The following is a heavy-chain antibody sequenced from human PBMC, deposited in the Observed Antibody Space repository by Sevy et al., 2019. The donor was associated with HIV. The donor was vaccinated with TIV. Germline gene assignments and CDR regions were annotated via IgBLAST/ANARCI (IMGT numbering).Heavy chain of an antibody. CDR1: GVSISSFY. CDR3: ARRYFYDSRGSTVFDY. Sequence: SETLSLTCTVSGVSISSFYWSWIRQPPGKGLEWVGNIYYSGSTTYNPSLKSGVTITVDTSKNQFSLKLSPVTAADTAVYSCARRYFYDSRGSTVFDYWGQGTLVTVSS. D-gene: IGHD3-22*01. J-gene: IGHJ4*02. CDR2: IYYSGST. V-gene: IGHV4-59*13.